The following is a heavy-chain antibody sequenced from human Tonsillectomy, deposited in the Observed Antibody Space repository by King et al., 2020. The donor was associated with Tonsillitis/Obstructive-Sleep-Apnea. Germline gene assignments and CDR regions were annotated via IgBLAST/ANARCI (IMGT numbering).Heavy chain of an antibody. V-gene: IGHV1-3*01. CDR2: INAGNGNT. J-gene: IGHJ5*02. Sequence: QLVQSGTEVKKPGASVKVSCKASGYTFTSYAMHWVRQAPGQRLEWMGWINAGNGNTKYSQKFQGRVTITRDTSASTAYMELSSLRTEDTAVYYCARGADFWSGGIGVGDWFDPWGQGTLVTVSS. CDR3: ARGADFWSGGIGVGDWFDP. D-gene: IGHD3-3*01. CDR1: GYTFTSYA.